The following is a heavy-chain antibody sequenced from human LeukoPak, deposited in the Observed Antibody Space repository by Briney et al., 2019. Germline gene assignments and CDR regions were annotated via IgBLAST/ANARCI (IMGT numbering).Heavy chain of an antibody. V-gene: IGHV3-11*04. CDR2: ISSSGSTI. CDR1: GFTFSDYY. D-gene: IGHD5-18*01. Sequence: PGGSLRLSCAASGFTFSDYYMSWIRQAPGKGLEWVSYISSSGSTIYYADSVKGRFTISRDNAKNSLYPQMNSLRAEDTAVYYCAKPKWIQLTLDAFDIWGQGAMVTVSS. CDR3: AKPKWIQLTLDAFDI. J-gene: IGHJ3*02.